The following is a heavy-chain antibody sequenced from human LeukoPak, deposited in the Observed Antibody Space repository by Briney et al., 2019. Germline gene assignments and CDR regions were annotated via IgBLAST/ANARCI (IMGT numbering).Heavy chain of an antibody. J-gene: IGHJ4*02. V-gene: IGHV3-49*03. D-gene: IGHD5-12*01. CDR3: VRDGRGYSAAYFDS. CDR2: IRSKMYGETA. CDR1: GFNFGDRG. Sequence: GGSLRLSCIASGFNFGDRGMSWSRKAPGKGLEWVSFIRSKMYGETADYAASVKGRFTISRDDSNSITYLQMNSLKTEDTAVYHCVRDGRGYSAAYFDSWGLGTLVTVSS.